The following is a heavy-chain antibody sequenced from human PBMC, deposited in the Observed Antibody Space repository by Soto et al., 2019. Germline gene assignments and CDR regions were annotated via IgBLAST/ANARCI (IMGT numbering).Heavy chain of an antibody. V-gene: IGHV1-18*01. CDR3: ARTSARRNDFDV. CDR1: NYLFGAFG. CDR2: ITPYNGNT. Sequence: QVQLVQSGAEVKNPGASVKVSCQASNYLFGAFGISWVRQAPGQGLEWMGRITPYNGNTHYAEKVQDRVTMTADKSTTTAYMEMRRLTSDDTAVYFCARTSARRNDFDVWGQGTVVTVSS. J-gene: IGHJ3*01.